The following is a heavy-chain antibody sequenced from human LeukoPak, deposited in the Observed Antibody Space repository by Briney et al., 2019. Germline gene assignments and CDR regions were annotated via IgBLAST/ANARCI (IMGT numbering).Heavy chain of an antibody. Sequence: PSETLSLTCAVYGGSFSGYYWSWIRQPPGKGLEWIGEISHSGSTNYNPSLKSRVTISVDTSKNQFSLKLSSVTAADTAVYYCARGSRYYDSRGPFVYWGQGTLVTVSS. CDR1: GGSFSGYY. CDR3: ARGSRYYDSRGPFVY. J-gene: IGHJ4*02. CDR2: ISHSGST. V-gene: IGHV4-34*01. D-gene: IGHD3-22*01.